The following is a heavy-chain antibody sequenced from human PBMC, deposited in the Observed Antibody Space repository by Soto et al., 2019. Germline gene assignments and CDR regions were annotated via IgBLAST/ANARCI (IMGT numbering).Heavy chain of an antibody. V-gene: IGHV5-10-1*01. CDR3: ASGGIVDTIVGGMDV. CDR1: GYSFTSYW. J-gene: IGHJ6*02. D-gene: IGHD5-12*01. CDR2: IDPSDSYT. Sequence: PGESLKISCKGSGYSFTSYWISWVRQMPGKGLGWMGRIDPSDSYTNYSPSFQGHVTISADKSISTAYLQWSSLNASDTAMYYCASGGIVDTIVGGMDVWGQGTTVTVSS.